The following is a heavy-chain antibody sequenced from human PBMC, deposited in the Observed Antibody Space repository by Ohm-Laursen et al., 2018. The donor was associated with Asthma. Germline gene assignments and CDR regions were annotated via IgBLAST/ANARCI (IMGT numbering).Heavy chain of an antibody. J-gene: IGHJ4*02. CDR3: ARGRSYGVDY. V-gene: IGHV3-48*02. Sequence: SLRLSCAASGFTFSRDNMNWVRQAPGKGLEWVSYISSTGSTMYYADSVKGRFTISRDNAKNSLYLQMNSLRDGDTAVYYCARGRSYGVDYWGQGTLVTVSS. D-gene: IGHD3-10*01. CDR1: GFTFSRDN. CDR2: ISSTGSTM.